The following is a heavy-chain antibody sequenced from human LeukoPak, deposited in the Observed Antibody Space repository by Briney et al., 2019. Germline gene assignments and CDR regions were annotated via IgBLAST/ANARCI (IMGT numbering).Heavy chain of an antibody. CDR3: ARTAARRFDY. D-gene: IGHD6-6*01. Sequence: ASEKVSCKASGYTFPSYFMHRVRQATGQGLEWMGIINPTGGSTTYAQKFQGRVTMTRDTSTSTVYMELSSLRSDDTAVYYCARTAARRFDYWGQGTLVTVSS. CDR2: INPTGGST. V-gene: IGHV1-46*01. CDR1: GYTFPSYF. J-gene: IGHJ4*02.